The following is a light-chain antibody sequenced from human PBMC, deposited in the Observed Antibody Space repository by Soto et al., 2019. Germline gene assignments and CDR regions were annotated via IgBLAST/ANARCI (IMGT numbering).Light chain of an antibody. V-gene: IGKV1-17*01. CDR1: QGIRID. Sequence: DIQMTQSPSSLSASVGDRVTITGRASQGIRIDLVWYQQKPGKAPKRLIYDASNLQSGVPSRFSGTASGTEIPLTLSSLQPEDFATYSCLQHYSYPWTFGQGTKVDI. CDR3: LQHYSYPWT. J-gene: IGKJ1*01. CDR2: DAS.